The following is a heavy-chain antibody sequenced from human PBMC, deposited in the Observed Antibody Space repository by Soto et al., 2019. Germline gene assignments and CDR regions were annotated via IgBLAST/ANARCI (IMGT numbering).Heavy chain of an antibody. J-gene: IGHJ4*02. D-gene: IGHD3-16*01. CDR3: ARDLWAY. V-gene: IGHV3-48*02. CDR1: GFAFSSYS. Sequence: GGSLRLSCAASGFAFSSYSMNWVRQAPGKGLEWVSYISSSSSTIYYADSVKGRFTISRDNAKNSLYLQMSSLRDEDTAVYYCARDLWAYWGQGALVTVSS. CDR2: ISSSSSTI.